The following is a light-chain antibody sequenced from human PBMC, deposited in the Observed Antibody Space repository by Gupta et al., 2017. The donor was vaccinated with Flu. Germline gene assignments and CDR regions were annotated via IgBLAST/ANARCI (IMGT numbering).Light chain of an antibody. J-gene: IGKJ1*01. Sequence: DAVLTQSPLSLTVTLGQSASISCRSSQSLIFTDGSAYVSWLHQRPGQSPRRLIYKVYNRDPGVPDRFSGSGSATDFTLTLSRVEAEDVGVYYCMQSTRWPWTFGQGTKVEIK. CDR3: MQSTRWPWT. CDR2: KVY. V-gene: IGKV2-30*01. CDR1: QSLIFTDGSAY.